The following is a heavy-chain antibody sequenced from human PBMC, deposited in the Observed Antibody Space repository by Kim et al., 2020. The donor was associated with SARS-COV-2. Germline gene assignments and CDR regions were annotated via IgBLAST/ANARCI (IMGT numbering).Heavy chain of an antibody. Sequence: AESVMGQFTVSRDNAKNSLYLQMSSLRAEDTAVYYCARGGGDSYYYGMDVWGRGTTVTVSS. J-gene: IGHJ6*02. V-gene: IGHV3-11*05. CDR3: ARGGGDSYYYGMDV.